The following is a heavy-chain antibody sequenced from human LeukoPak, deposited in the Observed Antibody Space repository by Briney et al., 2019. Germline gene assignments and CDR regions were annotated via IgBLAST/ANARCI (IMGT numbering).Heavy chain of an antibody. D-gene: IGHD3-22*01. J-gene: IGHJ4*02. CDR2: IGSSSSYI. CDR1: GFTFSSYS. V-gene: IGHV3-21*01. Sequence: GGSLRLSCAASGFTFSSYSMNWVRQAPGKGLEWVSSIGSSSSYIYYADSVKGRFTISRDNAKNSLYLQMNSLRAEDTAVYYCARDMGAYYYDSGGYPDYWGQGTLVTVSS. CDR3: ARDMGAYYYDSGGYPDY.